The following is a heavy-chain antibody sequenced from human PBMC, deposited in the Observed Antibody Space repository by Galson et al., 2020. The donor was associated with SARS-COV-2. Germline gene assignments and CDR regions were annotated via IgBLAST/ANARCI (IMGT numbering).Heavy chain of an antibody. V-gene: IGHV4-31*03. D-gene: IGHD2-15*01. CDR1: GGSISSGAYY. CDR3: ARGLRSTATFDY. CDR2: IYYSGST. J-gene: IGHJ4*02. Sequence: SEILSLTCTVSGGSISSGAYYWTWIRQHPGKGLEYIGHIYYSGSTYYNPSLKSRVTMSLSTSENRFSLEVTSMTAADTAVYYCARGLRSTATFDYWGPGALVTVSS.